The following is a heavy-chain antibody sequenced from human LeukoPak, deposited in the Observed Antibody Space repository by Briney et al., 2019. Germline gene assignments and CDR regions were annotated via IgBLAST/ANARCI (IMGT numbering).Heavy chain of an antibody. CDR3: ARDQKTYYDFWSGYDAFDI. V-gene: IGHV1-2*04. D-gene: IGHD3-3*01. J-gene: IGHJ3*02. CDR2: INPNSGGT. Sequence: ASVKVSCKASGYTFTGYYMHWVRQAPGQGLEWMGWINPNSGGTNYAQKFQGWVTMTRDTSISTAYMELSSLRSEDTAVYYCARDQKTYYDFWSGYDAFDIWGQGTMVTVSS. CDR1: GYTFTGYY.